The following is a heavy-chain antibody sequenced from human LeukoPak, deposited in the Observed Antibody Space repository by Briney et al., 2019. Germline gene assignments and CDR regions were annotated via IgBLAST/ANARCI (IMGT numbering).Heavy chain of an antibody. Sequence: WETLSLTCAVYGGSFSGYYWRWIRQPPGKGLEWIGDIHYSGSTNYNPSQKSRVPISVDTSKNQFSLKLSSVTAADTAVYYCARVGAETNIHILWWSRGPYFDYWGQGTLVTVSS. CDR1: GGSFSGYY. V-gene: IGHV4-34*01. CDR3: ARVGAETNIHILWWSRGPYFDY. CDR2: IHYSGST. J-gene: IGHJ4*02. D-gene: IGHD2-21*01.